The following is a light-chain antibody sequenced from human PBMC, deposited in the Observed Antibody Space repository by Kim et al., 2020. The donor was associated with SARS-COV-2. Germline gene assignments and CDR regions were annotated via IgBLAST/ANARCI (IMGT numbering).Light chain of an antibody. J-gene: IGLJ2*01. Sequence: GRTARIHGGGNNIGSKSVPWNQQKPGQAPVLVIYYDSDRPSGIPERFSGSNSGNTATLTISRVEAGDEADYYCQVWDSSSDHRVVFGGGTKLTVL. CDR2: YDS. V-gene: IGLV3-21*04. CDR1: NIGSKS. CDR3: QVWDSSSDHRVV.